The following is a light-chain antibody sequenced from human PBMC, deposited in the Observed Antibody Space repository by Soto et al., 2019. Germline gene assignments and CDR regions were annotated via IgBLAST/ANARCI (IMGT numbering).Light chain of an antibody. J-gene: IGKJ5*01. CDR1: QDIRSW. CDR2: GAS. V-gene: IGKV1D-12*01. Sequence: DIQMTQSPASVSASLGDRVSITCRASQDIRSWVAWHQQKPGEAPKLLIYGASSLQSGVPSRFSDSGSGTHFTLTISSLQPEDFATYYCQQTNSFPITFGQGTRLELK. CDR3: QQTNSFPIT.